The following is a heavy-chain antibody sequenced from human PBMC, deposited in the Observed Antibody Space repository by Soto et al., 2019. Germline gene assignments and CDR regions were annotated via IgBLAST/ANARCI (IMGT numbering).Heavy chain of an antibody. CDR1: GGSISSYY. D-gene: IGHD2-15*01. V-gene: IGHV4-59*01. Sequence: SETLSLTCTVSGGSISSYYWSWIRQPPGKGLEWIGYIYYSGSTNYNPSLKSRVTISVDTSKNQFSLKLSSVTAADTAVYYCARDHSYVYCSDGSGSWDYWGHGTLVTVS. CDR3: ARDHSYVYCSDGSGSWDY. CDR2: IYYSGST. J-gene: IGHJ4*01.